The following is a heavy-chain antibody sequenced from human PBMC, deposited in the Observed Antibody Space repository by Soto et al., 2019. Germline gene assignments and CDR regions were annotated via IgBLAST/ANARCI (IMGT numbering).Heavy chain of an antibody. CDR1: GFIFSDHN. D-gene: IGHD2-8*01. Sequence: GGSLRLSCTASGFIFSDHNMDWVRQAPGKGLDWVGRSKTKANNYITEYAASVKGRFTISRDESKNSLYLQMNSLKPEDTAVYYCVRVGDGVKVDYWGQGTLVTVSS. CDR3: VRVGDGVKVDY. J-gene: IGHJ4*02. V-gene: IGHV3-72*01. CDR2: SKTKANNYIT.